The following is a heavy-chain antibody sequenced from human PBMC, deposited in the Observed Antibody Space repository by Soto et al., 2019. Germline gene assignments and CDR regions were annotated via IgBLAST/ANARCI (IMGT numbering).Heavy chain of an antibody. V-gene: IGHV4-31*03. Sequence: QVQLQESGPGLVKPSQTLSLTCTVSGGSISSGGYYWSWIRQHPGKGLEWIGYIYYSGSTYYNPSLKCRVTISVDTSKNQFSLKLSSVTAADTAVYYCARIYDSSGSVDYWGQGTLVTVSS. CDR3: ARIYDSSGSVDY. D-gene: IGHD3-22*01. J-gene: IGHJ4*02. CDR1: GGSISSGGYY. CDR2: IYYSGST.